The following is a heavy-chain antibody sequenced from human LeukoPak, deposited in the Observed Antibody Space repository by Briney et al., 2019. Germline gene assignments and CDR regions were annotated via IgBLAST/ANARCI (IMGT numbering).Heavy chain of an antibody. V-gene: IGHV3-30-3*01. CDR3: ARDAGKDYYNYYGMDV. CDR2: ISYDGSNK. D-gene: IGHD3-10*01. Sequence: PGRSLRLSCAASGFTFSSYAMHWVRQAPGKGLEWVAVISYDGSNKYYADSVKGRFTISRDNSKNTLYLQMNSLRAEDTAVHYCARDAGKDYYNYYGMDVWGQGATVTVSS. CDR1: GFTFSSYA. J-gene: IGHJ6*02.